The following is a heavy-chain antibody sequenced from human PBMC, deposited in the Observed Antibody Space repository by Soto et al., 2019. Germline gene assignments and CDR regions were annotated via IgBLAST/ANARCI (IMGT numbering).Heavy chain of an antibody. J-gene: IGHJ4*02. CDR3: AHRMVAKPRNGYYFDY. CDR1: GFSLSTSGVG. V-gene: IGHV2-5*02. Sequence: QITLKESGPTLVKPTQPLTLTCTFSGFSLSTSGVGVGWIRQPPGKALEWLALIYWDDDKRYSPSLKSRLTITKDTSKNQVVLTMTNMDPVDTATYYCAHRMVAKPRNGYYFDYWGQGTLVTVSS. D-gene: IGHD2-8*01. CDR2: IYWDDDK.